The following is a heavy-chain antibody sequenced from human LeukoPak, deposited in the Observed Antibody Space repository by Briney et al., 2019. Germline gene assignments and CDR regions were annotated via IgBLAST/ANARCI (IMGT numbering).Heavy chain of an antibody. V-gene: IGHV3-7*01. J-gene: IGHJ6*02. CDR2: LKQDGSEK. CDR1: GFTFSAYW. Sequence: GGSLRLSCAASGFTFSAYWMSWVRQAPGKGLEWVANLKQDGSEKYYVDSVKGRFTISRDNAKNSLYLQMNSLRAEDTAVYYCARPDYGDYGYGMDVWGQGTTVTVSS. CDR3: ARPDYGDYGYGMDV. D-gene: IGHD4-17*01.